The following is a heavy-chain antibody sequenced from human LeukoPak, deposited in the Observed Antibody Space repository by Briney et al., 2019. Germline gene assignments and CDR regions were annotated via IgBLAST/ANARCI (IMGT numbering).Heavy chain of an antibody. V-gene: IGHV3-30*18. D-gene: IGHD2-8*01. CDR3: AKEYDGY. J-gene: IGHJ4*02. Sequence: KGLEWVAVISKDGSDKKYADSVKGRFIISRDNSRNTLYLQMNSLRAEDTAVYYCAKEYDGYWGQGTLVTVSS. CDR2: ISKDGSDK.